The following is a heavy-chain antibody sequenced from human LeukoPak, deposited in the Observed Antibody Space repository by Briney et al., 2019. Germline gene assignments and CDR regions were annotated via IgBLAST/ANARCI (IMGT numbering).Heavy chain of an antibody. V-gene: IGHV3-53*01. Sequence: GGSLRLSCAASGFTVSSNYMTWVRQAPGKGLEWVSVIYSGGGTDYADSVKGRFTISRDNSKNTLYLQMNSLRADDTAVYYCARDFGGPPYYYYYMDVWGKGTTVTVS. D-gene: IGHD4-23*01. CDR2: IYSGGGT. J-gene: IGHJ6*03. CDR3: ARDFGGPPYYYYYMDV. CDR1: GFTVSSNY.